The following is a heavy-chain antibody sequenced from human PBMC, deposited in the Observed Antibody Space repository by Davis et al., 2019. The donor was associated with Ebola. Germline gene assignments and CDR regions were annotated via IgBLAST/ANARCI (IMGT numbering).Heavy chain of an antibody. CDR1: GGSISSSSYY. J-gene: IGHJ3*02. CDR3: ASRSSWSAFDI. Sequence: PSETLSLTCTVSGGSISSSSYYWGWIRQPPGKGLEWIGSIYYSGGTYYNPSLKSRVTISVDTSKNQFSLKLSSVTAADTAVYYCASRSSWSAFDIWGQGTMVTVSS. CDR2: IYYSGGT. D-gene: IGHD1-1*01. V-gene: IGHV4-39*01.